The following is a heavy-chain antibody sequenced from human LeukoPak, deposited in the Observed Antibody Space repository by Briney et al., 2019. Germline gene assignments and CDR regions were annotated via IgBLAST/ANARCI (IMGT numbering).Heavy chain of an antibody. CDR3: ARGYIAVAGVTPYNWFDP. CDR2: INHSGST. D-gene: IGHD6-19*01. CDR1: GGSFSGYY. Sequence: SETLSLTCAVYGGSFSGYYWSWIRQPPGKGLEWIGEINHSGSTNYNPSLKSRVTISVDTSKNQFSLKLSSVTAADTAVYYCARGYIAVAGVTPYNWFDPWGQGTLVTVSS. J-gene: IGHJ5*02. V-gene: IGHV4-34*01.